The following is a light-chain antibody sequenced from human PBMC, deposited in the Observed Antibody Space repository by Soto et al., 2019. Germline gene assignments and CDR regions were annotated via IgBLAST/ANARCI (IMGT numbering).Light chain of an antibody. V-gene: IGLV2-14*01. CDR3: TSYKTSSTYV. CDR2: EVS. J-gene: IGLJ1*01. Sequence: QSVLTQPASVSGSPGQSITISCTGTSSDVGHYNFVSWYQQHPGKAPKFIIYEVSNRPSGVSDRFSGSKSGNTASLTISGLQAEDEADYYCTSYKTSSTYVFGTGTKVTV. CDR1: SSDVGHYNF.